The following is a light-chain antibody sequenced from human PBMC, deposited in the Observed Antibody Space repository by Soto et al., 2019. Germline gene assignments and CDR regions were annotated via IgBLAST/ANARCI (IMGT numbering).Light chain of an antibody. Sequence: EIVMTQSPATLSVSPGERATLSCRASQSVSSNLAWYQQKPSQAPRLLIYGASTRATGIPARFSGSGSGTEFTLTISSLQSIDFAVYYCQQYNNWPPYTFGQGTKLEIK. V-gene: IGKV3-15*01. CDR3: QQYNNWPPYT. J-gene: IGKJ2*01. CDR2: GAS. CDR1: QSVSSN.